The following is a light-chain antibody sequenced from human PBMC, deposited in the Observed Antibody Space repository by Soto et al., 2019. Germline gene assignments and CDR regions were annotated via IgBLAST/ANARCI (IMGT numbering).Light chain of an antibody. CDR3: TSYTSSSTLVV. V-gene: IGLV2-14*03. CDR1: SSDVGGYNY. J-gene: IGLJ2*01. CDR2: DVS. Sequence: QSVLTQPASVSGSPGRSITISCTGTSSDVGGYNYVSWYQHHPGKAPKLMISDVSNRPSGVSNRFSGSKSGNSASLTISGLQAEDEADYYCTSYTSSSTLVVFGGGTKLTVL.